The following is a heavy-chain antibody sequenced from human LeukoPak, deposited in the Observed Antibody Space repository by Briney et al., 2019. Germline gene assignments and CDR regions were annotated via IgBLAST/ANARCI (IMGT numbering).Heavy chain of an antibody. CDR3: ASCSNSCCDY. D-gene: IGHD6-13*01. CDR2: INHSGST. CDR1: GGSFSGYY. V-gene: IGHV4-34*01. J-gene: IGHJ4*02. Sequence: SETLSLTCAVYGGSFSGYYWSWIRQPPGKGLEWIGEINHSGSTNYNPSLKSRVTISVDTSKNQFPLKLSSVTAADTAVYYCASCSNSCCDYWGQGTLVTVSS.